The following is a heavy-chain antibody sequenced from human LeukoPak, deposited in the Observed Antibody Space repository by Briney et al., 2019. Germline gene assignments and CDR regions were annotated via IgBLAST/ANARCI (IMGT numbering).Heavy chain of an antibody. CDR2: IYYSGST. CDR3: ARGGGYCSSTSCYPYYFDY. J-gene: IGHJ4*02. Sequence: SETLSLTCTVSGGSISSGDYYWSWIRRPPGKGLEWIGYIYYSGSTYYNPSLKSRVTISVGTSKNQFSLKLSSVTAADTAVYYCARGGGYCSSTSCYPYYFDYWGQGTLVTVSS. D-gene: IGHD2-2*01. V-gene: IGHV4-30-4*08. CDR1: GGSISSGDYY.